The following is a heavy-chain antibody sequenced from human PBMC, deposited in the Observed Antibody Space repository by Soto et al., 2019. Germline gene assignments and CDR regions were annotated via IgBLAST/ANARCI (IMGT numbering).Heavy chain of an antibody. Sequence: LSLTCTVSGGSMTNFYWTWIRQPPGKGLEWIGYIYYSGSINYNPSLKSRATMSVDTSKNQFSLKLTSVTAADTAVYYCARALRADYWGQGTLVTVSS. V-gene: IGHV4-59*01. J-gene: IGHJ4*02. CDR1: GGSMTNFY. CDR3: ARALRADY. CDR2: IYYSGSI.